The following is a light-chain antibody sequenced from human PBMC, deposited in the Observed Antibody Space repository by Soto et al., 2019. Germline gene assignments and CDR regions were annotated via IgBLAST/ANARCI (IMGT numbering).Light chain of an antibody. J-gene: IGKJ3*01. CDR1: QSVLYSSNNKHY. Sequence: DIVMTQSPDSLAVSLGERATINCKSSQSVLYSSNNKHYLAWYQQKPGQPPKLLIYWASTRESGVPDRFSGSGSGTDFTLTISSLQAEDVAVYYCQQYYSTPLTFGPGTKVDI. V-gene: IGKV4-1*01. CDR2: WAS. CDR3: QQYYSTPLT.